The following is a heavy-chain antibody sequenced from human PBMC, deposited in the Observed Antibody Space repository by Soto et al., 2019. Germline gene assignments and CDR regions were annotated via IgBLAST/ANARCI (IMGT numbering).Heavy chain of an antibody. CDR3: ARMALYDSGGYYLFYFDY. D-gene: IGHD3-22*01. Sequence: SGPTLVNPTQTLTLTCTFSGFSLSTRGMGVSWIRQPPGKALVWLARIDWDDDKYYSTSLKTRLTISKDTSKNQVVLTMTNLDPVDTATYYCARMALYDSGGYYLFYFDYWGPGTLVTVSS. CDR2: IDWDDDK. J-gene: IGHJ4*02. V-gene: IGHV2-70*11. CDR1: GFSLSTRGMG.